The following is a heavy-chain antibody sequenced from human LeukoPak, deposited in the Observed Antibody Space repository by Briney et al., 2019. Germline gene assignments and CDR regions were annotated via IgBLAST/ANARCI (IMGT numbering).Heavy chain of an antibody. Sequence: ASVKVSCKASGYTFTSYDINWVRQATGQGLEWMGWMNPNSGNTGYAQKFQGRVTMTRNTSISTAYMELSSPRSEDTAVYYCAREGHSSGWYPGGNWGQGTLVTVSS. CDR2: MNPNSGNT. D-gene: IGHD6-19*01. CDR1: GYTFTSYD. J-gene: IGHJ4*02. V-gene: IGHV1-8*01. CDR3: AREGHSSGWYPGGN.